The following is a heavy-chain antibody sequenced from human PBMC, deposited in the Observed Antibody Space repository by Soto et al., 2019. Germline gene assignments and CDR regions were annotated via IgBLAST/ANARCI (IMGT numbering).Heavy chain of an antibody. CDR1: GGSISSGGYY. V-gene: IGHV4-31*03. CDR2: IFYSGST. J-gene: IGHJ3*02. CDR3: ARVPFSGYLMEVGAFDI. Sequence: QVQLQESGPGLVKPSQTLSLTCTVSGGSISSGGYYWSWIRQHPGKGLEWIGYIFYSGSTYYNPSLKSRVTISVDTSKNQFSLKLSSVTAADTAVYYCARVPFSGYLMEVGAFDIWGQGTMVTVSS. D-gene: IGHD3-22*01.